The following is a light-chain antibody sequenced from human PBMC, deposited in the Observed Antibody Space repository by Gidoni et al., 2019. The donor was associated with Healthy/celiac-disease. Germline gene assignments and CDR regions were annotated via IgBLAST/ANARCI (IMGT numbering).Light chain of an antibody. V-gene: IGKV3-15*01. J-gene: IGKJ5*01. CDR3: QQYNTWPFT. CDR2: GAS. CDR1: QSVSSN. Sequence: EIVMKQSPATLSVSPGERATLSCRASQSVSSNLACYQQKPGQAPRLLLYGASTRATGIPARFSGSGSGTEFTLTISSLQSEDFAVYYCQQYNTWPFTFGPGTRLEIK.